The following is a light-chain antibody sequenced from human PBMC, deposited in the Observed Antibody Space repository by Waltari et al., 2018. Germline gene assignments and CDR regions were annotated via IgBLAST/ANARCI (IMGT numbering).Light chain of an antibody. Sequence: QSALTQPPSVSGAPGQRVTISCTGGRFNIGTGYDVHWYQQLPGTAPKLLIFGTSYRPSRVPDRFSGSKAGTSASLAITGLQAEDEGDYYCQSYDNRLNGYVVFGGVTKLTVL. J-gene: IGLJ2*01. CDR2: GTS. V-gene: IGLV1-40*01. CDR3: QSYDNRLNGYVV. CDR1: RFNIGTGYD.